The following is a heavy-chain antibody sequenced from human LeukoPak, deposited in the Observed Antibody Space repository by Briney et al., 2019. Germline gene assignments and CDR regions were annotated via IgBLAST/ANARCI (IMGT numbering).Heavy chain of an antibody. J-gene: IGHJ5*02. D-gene: IGHD4-23*01. V-gene: IGHV4-61*02. CDR3: ARDQTYGGNSVGWFDP. CDR2: IYTSGST. Sequence: KPSETLSLTCTVSGGSISSSSYYWSWIRQPAGKGLEWIGRIYTSGSTNYNPSLKSRVTISVGTSKNQFSLKLSSVTAADTAVYYCARDQTYGGNSVGWFDPWGQGTLVTVSS. CDR1: GGSISSSSYY.